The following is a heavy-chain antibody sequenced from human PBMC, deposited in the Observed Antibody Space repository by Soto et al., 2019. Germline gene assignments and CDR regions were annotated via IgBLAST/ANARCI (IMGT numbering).Heavy chain of an antibody. J-gene: IGHJ6*02. CDR3: AGQYGDSLYYGMDV. Sequence: GGSLRLSCAASGFTFSSYWMSWVRQAPGKGLEWVANIKQDGSEKYYVDSVKGRFTISRDNAKNSLYLQMNSLRAEDTAVYYCAGQYGDSLYYGMDVWGQGTTVTVSS. V-gene: IGHV3-7*01. D-gene: IGHD4-17*01. CDR2: IKQDGSEK. CDR1: GFTFSSYW.